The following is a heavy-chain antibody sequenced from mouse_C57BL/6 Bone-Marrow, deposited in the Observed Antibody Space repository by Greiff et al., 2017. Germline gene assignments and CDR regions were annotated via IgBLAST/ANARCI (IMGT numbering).Heavy chain of an antibody. J-gene: IGHJ2*01. Sequence: QVQLQQSGAELVRPGSSVKLSCKASGYTFTSYWMDWVKQRPGQGLEWIGNIYPSDSETHYTQKFKDKATLTVDKSSSTAYMQLSSLTSEDSAVYYCARRKVISFDYWGQGTTLTVSS. V-gene: IGHV1-61*01. D-gene: IGHD2-2*01. CDR3: ARRKVISFDY. CDR2: IYPSDSET. CDR1: GYTFTSYW.